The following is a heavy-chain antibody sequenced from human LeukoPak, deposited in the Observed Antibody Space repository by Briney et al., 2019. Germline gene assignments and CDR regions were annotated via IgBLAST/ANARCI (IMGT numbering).Heavy chain of an antibody. D-gene: IGHD4-17*01. Sequence: GGSLRLSCAASGFTFSSYGMHWVRQAPGKGLEWVAVISYDGSNKYYADSVKGRFTISRDNSKNTLYLQMNSLRAEDTAVYYCAKDFAVTPYYFDYWGQGTLVTVSS. CDR1: GFTFSSYG. CDR3: AKDFAVTPYYFDY. CDR2: ISYDGSNK. J-gene: IGHJ4*02. V-gene: IGHV3-30*18.